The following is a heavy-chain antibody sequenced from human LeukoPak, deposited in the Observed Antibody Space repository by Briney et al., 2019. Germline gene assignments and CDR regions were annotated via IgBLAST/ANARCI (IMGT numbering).Heavy chain of an antibody. CDR1: GYSLTRHG. J-gene: IGHJ6*03. V-gene: IGHV1-18*01. CDR2: IRAYNGNT. Sequence: ASVKVSYKASGYSLTRHGIRRVRQAPGQALEGTGWIRAYNGNTNYVQKLQGRVTITTDTSTSTTYMVLRSLRSHDTAVYYCVRVLGEYCSSTSCYMRLDYYYYYYMDVWGKGTTVSVSS. D-gene: IGHD2-2*02. CDR3: VRVLGEYCSSTSCYMRLDYYYYYYMDV.